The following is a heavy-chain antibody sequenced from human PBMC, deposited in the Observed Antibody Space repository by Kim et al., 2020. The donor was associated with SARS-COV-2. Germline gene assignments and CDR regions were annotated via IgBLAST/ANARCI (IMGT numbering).Heavy chain of an antibody. CDR1: GFTFSSYG. CDR2: ISYDGSNK. D-gene: IGHD3-10*01. CDR3: ARAPEIKLWFGPGS. Sequence: GGSLRLSCAASGFTFSSYGMHWVRQAPGKGLEWVAVISYDGSNKYYADSVKGRFTISRDNSKNTLYLQMNSLRAEDTAVYYCARAPEIKLWFGPGSWGQG. J-gene: IGHJ5*02. V-gene: IGHV3-33*05.